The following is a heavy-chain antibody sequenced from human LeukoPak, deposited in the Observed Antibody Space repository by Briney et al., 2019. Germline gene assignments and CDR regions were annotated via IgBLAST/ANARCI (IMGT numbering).Heavy chain of an antibody. J-gene: IGHJ5*02. V-gene: IGHV3-21*01. CDR2: ISSSSSYI. CDR1: GFTFSSYS. Sequence: GGSLRLSCAASGFTFSSYSMNWVRQAPGKGLEWVSSISSSSSYIYYADSVKGRFTISRDNAKNSLYLQMNSLRAEDTAVYYCARHDIVVEFDPWGQGTLVTVSS. CDR3: ARHDIVVEFDP. D-gene: IGHD2-2*01.